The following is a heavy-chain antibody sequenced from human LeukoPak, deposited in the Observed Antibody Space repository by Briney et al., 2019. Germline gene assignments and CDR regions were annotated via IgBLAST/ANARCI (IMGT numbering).Heavy chain of an antibody. CDR2: IYHSGST. CDR1: GGSISSGGYY. Sequence: PSQTLSLTCTVSGGSISSGGYYWSWIRQPPGKGLEWIGYIYHSGSTYYNPSLKSRVTISVDRSKNQFSLKLSSVTAADTAVYYCARITIFGVVIIDYWGQGTLVTVSS. V-gene: IGHV4-30-2*01. CDR3: ARITIFGVVIIDY. D-gene: IGHD3-3*01. J-gene: IGHJ4*02.